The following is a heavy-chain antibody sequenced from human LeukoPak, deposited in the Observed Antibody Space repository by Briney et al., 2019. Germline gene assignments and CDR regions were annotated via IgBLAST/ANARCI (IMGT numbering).Heavy chain of an antibody. V-gene: IGHV3-48*03. Sequence: PGGSLRLSCAASGFTFRSYEMNWVRQAPGKGLEWVSYISSGGSTKYYADSVKGRFTISRDNAKNSLYLQMNSLRAEDTAVYYCARDRWFDPWRQGTLVTVSS. CDR1: GFTFRSYE. CDR3: ARDRWFDP. CDR2: ISSGGSTK. J-gene: IGHJ5*02.